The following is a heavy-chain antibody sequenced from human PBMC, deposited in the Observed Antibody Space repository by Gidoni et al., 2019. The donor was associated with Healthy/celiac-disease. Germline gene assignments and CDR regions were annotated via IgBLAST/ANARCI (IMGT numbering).Heavy chain of an antibody. CDR3: AREFAGNLNHYYYYYGMDV. CDR1: GYTFTGYY. V-gene: IGHV1-2*04. CDR2: FNPNSGGT. J-gene: IGHJ6*02. Sequence: QVQLVPSGAEVQKPGASVQFSCQASGYTFTGYYMHWVRQAPGQGLDWMGWFNPNSGGTNYAQKFQGWVTMTRDTSISTAYMELSRLRSDDTAVYYCAREFAGNLNHYYYYYGMDVWGQGTTVTVSS. D-gene: IGHD3-16*01.